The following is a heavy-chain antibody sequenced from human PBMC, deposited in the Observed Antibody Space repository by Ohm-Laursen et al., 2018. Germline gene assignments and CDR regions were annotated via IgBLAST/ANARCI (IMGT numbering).Heavy chain of an antibody. CDR3: ARDPVRGLTDY. D-gene: IGHD3-16*01. J-gene: IGHJ4*02. Sequence: SSVKVSCKASGGTFSSYGISWVRQAPGEGPEWMGRIIPMFDIVNKAQKVDDRVTIIADKSTNTAYMELTSLRSDDTAVYHCARDPVRGLTDYWGQGTLVTVSS. CDR2: IIPMFDIV. V-gene: IGHV1-69*04. CDR1: GGTFSSYG.